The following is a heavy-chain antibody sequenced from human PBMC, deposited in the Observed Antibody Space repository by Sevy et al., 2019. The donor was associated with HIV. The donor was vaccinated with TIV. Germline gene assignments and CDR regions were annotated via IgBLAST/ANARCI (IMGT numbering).Heavy chain of an antibody. D-gene: IGHD6-19*01. Sequence: GGSLRLSCAASGFTFSDYYMSWIRQAPGKGLEWLSYISTGGTYTNYADSVKGRFTISRDNAKNSLYLQMNSLRAEDTAVYYCARGRSSGWYWYYYYGMDVWGQGTTVTVSS. V-gene: IGHV3-11*05. CDR1: GFTFSDYY. CDR2: ISTGGTYT. J-gene: IGHJ6*02. CDR3: ARGRSSGWYWYYYYGMDV.